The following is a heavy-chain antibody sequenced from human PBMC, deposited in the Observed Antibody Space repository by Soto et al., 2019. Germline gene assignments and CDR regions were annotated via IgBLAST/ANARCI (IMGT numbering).Heavy chain of an antibody. V-gene: IGHV1-2*04. CDR2: INPNSGGT. CDR1: GYTFTGYY. Sequence: ASVKVSCKASGYTFTGYYMHWVRQAPGQGLEWMGWINPNSGGTNYAQKFQGWVTMTRDTSISTAYMELSRLRSDDTAVYYCARGVIIEGGNWFDPWGQGTLVTVSS. CDR3: ARGVIIEGGNWFDP. D-gene: IGHD3-10*01. J-gene: IGHJ5*02.